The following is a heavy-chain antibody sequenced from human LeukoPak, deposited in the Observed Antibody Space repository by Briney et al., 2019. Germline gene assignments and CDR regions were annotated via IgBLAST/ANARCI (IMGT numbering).Heavy chain of an antibody. V-gene: IGHV3-21*01. CDR3: ARAHQYSSSSNY. J-gene: IGHJ4*02. CDR2: ISSSSSYI. CDR1: GFTFSSYS. D-gene: IGHD6-6*01. Sequence: GGSLRLSCAASGFTFSSYSRNWVRQAPGKGLEWVSSISSSSSYIYYADSVKGRFTISRDNAKNSLYLQMNSLRAEDTAVYYCARAHQYSSSSNYWGQGTLVTVSS.